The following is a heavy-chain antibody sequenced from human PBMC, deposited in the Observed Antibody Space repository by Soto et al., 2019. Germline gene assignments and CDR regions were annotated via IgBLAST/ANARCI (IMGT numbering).Heavy chain of an antibody. CDR1: GGYISSGGYS. V-gene: IGHV4-4*02. CDR2: IYHSGST. CDR3: ANRGPSYDKDV. Sequence: PSETLSLTCAVSGGYISSGGYSWSWVRQPPGKGLEWIGEIYHSGSTNYNPSLKSRVTISVDKSKKQFSLKLSSVTAADTAVYYCANRGPSYDKDVWGQGTTVTVSS. J-gene: IGHJ6*03.